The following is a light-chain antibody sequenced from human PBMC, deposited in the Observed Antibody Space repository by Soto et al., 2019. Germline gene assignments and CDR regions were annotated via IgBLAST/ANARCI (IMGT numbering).Light chain of an antibody. J-gene: IGLJ1*01. CDR2: DVS. V-gene: IGLV2-14*01. CDR3: SSYTSSSTLYV. Sequence: QSVLTQPASLSGSPGQSITISCTGTSSDVGGYDYVSWYHQHPGKAPKLMISDVSNRPSGVSNRFSGSKSGNTASLTISGLQAEDEADYYCSSYTSSSTLYVFGTGTKVTVL. CDR1: SSDVGGYDY.